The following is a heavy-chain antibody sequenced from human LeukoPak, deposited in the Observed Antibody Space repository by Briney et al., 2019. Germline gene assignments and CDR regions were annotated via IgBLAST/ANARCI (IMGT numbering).Heavy chain of an antibody. D-gene: IGHD3-3*01. Sequence: PGGSLRLSCAASGFTLSTYALHWVRQAPGKGLEYVSAVGSNGGSTYYANSAKGRFTISRDNSKNTLYLQMGSLRVEDMAVYYCARGSGPHWYYYYMDVWGKGTTVTVSS. CDR2: VGSNGGST. CDR3: ARGSGPHWYYYYMDV. J-gene: IGHJ6*03. V-gene: IGHV3-64*01. CDR1: GFTLSTYA.